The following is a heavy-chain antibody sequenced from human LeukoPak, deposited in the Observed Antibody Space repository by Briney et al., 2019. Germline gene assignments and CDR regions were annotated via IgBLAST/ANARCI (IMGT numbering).Heavy chain of an antibody. CDR1: GYSISSGYY. D-gene: IGHD6-13*01. CDR3: ARVQGIAALTDV. V-gene: IGHV4-38-2*02. J-gene: IGHJ6*04. Sequence: SETLSLTCTVSGYSISSGYYWGWIRQPPGKWLEWIGSIYHSGSTYYNPSLKSRVTISVDTSKNQFSLKLSSVTAADTAVYYCARVQGIAALTDVWGKGTTVTVSS. CDR2: IYHSGST.